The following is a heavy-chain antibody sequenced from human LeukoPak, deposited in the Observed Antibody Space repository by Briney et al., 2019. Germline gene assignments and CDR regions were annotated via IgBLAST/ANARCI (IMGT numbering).Heavy chain of an antibody. CDR2: IYYSGST. V-gene: IGHV4-39*02. Sequence: SETLSLTCTVPGGSISSSTYYWGWIRQPRGKGREWIESIYYSGSTYYNPSLKSRVTISVDTSKNQFSLKLNSVTAADTAVYYCARDRRGELLPCLVYYFDYWGQGTLVTVSS. J-gene: IGHJ4*02. D-gene: IGHD1-26*01. CDR1: GGSISSSTYY. CDR3: ARDRRGELLPCLVYYFDY.